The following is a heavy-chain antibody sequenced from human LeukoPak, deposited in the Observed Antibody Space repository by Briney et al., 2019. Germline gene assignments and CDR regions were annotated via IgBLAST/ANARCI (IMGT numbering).Heavy chain of an antibody. J-gene: IGHJ3*02. D-gene: IGHD6-6*01. CDR3: ARSSPDKNDAFDI. CDR2: IYYSGST. CDR1: GGSISSYY. Sequence: PSETLSLTCTVSGGSISSYYWSWIRQPPGKGLEWIGYIYYSGSTNYKPSLKSRVTISVDMSKNQFSLKLNSVTAADTAVYYCARSSPDKNDAFDIWGQGTMVTVSS. V-gene: IGHV4-59*01.